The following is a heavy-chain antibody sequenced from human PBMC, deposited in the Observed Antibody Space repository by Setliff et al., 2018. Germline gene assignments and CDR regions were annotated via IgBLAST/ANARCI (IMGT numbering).Heavy chain of an antibody. D-gene: IGHD5-18*01. CDR2: ISGSSASI. Sequence: GGSLRLSCAASEFTFNSYTMNWVRQAPGKGLEWVSSISGSSASIYYADSVEGRFTISRDNGKNSLFLQMNSVRVDDTAVYYCARSINGYQQRYDFWGQGALVTVSS. V-gene: IGHV3-21*01. CDR3: ARSINGYQQRYDF. J-gene: IGHJ4*02. CDR1: EFTFNSYT.